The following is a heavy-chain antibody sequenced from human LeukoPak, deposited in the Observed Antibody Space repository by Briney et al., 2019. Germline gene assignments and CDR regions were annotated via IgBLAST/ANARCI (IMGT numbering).Heavy chain of an antibody. CDR2: IYHSGST. CDR3: ARDALYCSSTSCYRYWYFDL. V-gene: IGHV4-4*02. J-gene: IGHJ2*01. D-gene: IGHD2-2*01. Sequence: SGALSLTCAVSGGSISSSNWWSWVRQPPGKGLEWIGEIYHSGSTNYNPSLKSRVTISVDTSKNQFSLKLSSVTAADTAVYYCARDALYCSSTSCYRYWYFDLWGRGTLVTVSS. CDR1: GGSISSSNW.